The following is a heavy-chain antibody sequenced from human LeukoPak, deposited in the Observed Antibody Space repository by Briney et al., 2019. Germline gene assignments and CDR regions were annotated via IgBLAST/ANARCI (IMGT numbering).Heavy chain of an antibody. Sequence: ASVKVSCKASGYTFTSYDINWVRQATGQGLEWMGWMNPNSGNTGYAQKFQGRVTITRNTSISTAYMELSSLRSEDTAVYYCARVSSNWYYFDYWGQGTLVTVSS. CDR3: ARVSSNWYYFDY. CDR1: GYTFTSYD. V-gene: IGHV1-8*03. D-gene: IGHD1-1*01. J-gene: IGHJ4*02. CDR2: MNPNSGNT.